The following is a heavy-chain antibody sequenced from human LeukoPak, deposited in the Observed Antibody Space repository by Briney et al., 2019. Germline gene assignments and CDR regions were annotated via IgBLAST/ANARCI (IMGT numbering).Heavy chain of an antibody. D-gene: IGHD3-3*01. CDR1: GGSISSYY. Sequence: SETLSLTCTVSGGSISSYYWSWIRQPPGKGLEWIGEINHSGSTNYNPSLKSRVTISVDTSKNQFSLKLSSVTAADTAVYYCARGGGGFSWRYYDFWSGPSFDYWGQGTLVTVSS. CDR2: INHSGST. V-gene: IGHV4-34*01. CDR3: ARGGGGFSWRYYDFWSGPSFDY. J-gene: IGHJ4*02.